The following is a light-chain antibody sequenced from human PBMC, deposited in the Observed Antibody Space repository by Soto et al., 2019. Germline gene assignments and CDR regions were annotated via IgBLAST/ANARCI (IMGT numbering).Light chain of an antibody. Sequence: EIVLTQSPGILSLSPGERATLSCRASQKISNKYLAWYQQKPGQAPRLLIFDASTRATGIPDRFVGRGSGTDFTLTISRLEPEGFAVYYCQQYDLALNFGPGTKVHIK. V-gene: IGKV3-20*01. CDR3: QQYDLALN. CDR1: QKISNKY. J-gene: IGKJ3*01. CDR2: DAS.